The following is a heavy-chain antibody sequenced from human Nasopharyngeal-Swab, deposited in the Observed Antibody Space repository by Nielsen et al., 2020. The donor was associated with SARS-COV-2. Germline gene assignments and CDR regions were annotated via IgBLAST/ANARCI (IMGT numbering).Heavy chain of an antibody. Sequence: VRQMPGKGLEWVAYISSSSSTSYYADSVKGRFTISRDNPKNSLYLQMNSLRDEDTALYCCARDVAIVGATLENWGQGTLVTVSS. V-gene: IGHV3-48*02. CDR2: ISSSSSTS. J-gene: IGHJ4*02. CDR3: ARDVAIVGATLEN. D-gene: IGHD1-26*01.